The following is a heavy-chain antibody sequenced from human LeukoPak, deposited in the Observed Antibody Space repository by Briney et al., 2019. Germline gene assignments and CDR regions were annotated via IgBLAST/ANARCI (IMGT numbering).Heavy chain of an antibody. V-gene: IGHV3-7*04. D-gene: IGHD5-12*01. J-gene: IGHJ4*02. CDR2: INQDGSEK. Sequence: GGSLRLSCAASGFTFSSYWMSWVRQAPGKGLEWVANINQDGSEKYYVDSVKGRFTISRDNAKNSLYLQISSLRAEDTALYYWGGGGDSGYDLNYWGRGTLVTVTS. CDR3: GGGGDSGYDLNY. CDR1: GFTFSSYW.